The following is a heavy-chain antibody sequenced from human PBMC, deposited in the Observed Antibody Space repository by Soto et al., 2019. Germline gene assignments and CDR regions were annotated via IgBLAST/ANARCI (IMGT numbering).Heavy chain of an antibody. CDR1: GFTFSSYS. D-gene: IGHD3-10*01. CDR2: ISSSSSYI. J-gene: IGHJ6*02. Sequence: NPGGSLRLSCAASGFTFSSYSMNWVRQAPGKGLEWVSSISSSSSYIYYADSVKGRFTISRDNAKNSLYLQMNSLRAEDTAVYYCARGQILLWFGELHNYYYGMDVWGQGTTVTVSS. CDR3: ARGQILLWFGELHNYYYGMDV. V-gene: IGHV3-21*01.